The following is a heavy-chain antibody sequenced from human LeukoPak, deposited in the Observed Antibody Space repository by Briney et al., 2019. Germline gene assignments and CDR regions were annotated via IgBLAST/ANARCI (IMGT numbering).Heavy chain of an antibody. V-gene: IGHV1-2*02. CDR1: GYIFTGYY. CDR2: INPHSGDT. Sequence: ASVKVSCKASGYIFTGYYIHWVRQAPGQGLEWMGCINPHSGDTKYAQKFQARVTMTRDTSISTAYMELDRLRSDDTAVYYCARVYFWSGYYFSLSGNYFDYWGQGTLVTVSS. J-gene: IGHJ4*02. CDR3: ARVYFWSGYYFSLSGNYFDY. D-gene: IGHD3-3*01.